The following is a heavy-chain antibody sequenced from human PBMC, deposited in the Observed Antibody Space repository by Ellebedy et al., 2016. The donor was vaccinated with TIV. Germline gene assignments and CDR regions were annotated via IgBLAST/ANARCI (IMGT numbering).Heavy chain of an antibody. CDR2: ISAYNGNT. V-gene: IGHV1-18*01. CDR1: GYTFTSYG. D-gene: IGHD3-9*01. Sequence: AASVKVSCKASGYTFTSYGISWVRQAPGQGLEWMGWISAYNGNTNYAQKLQGRVTMTTDTSTSTAYMELRSLRSDDTAVYYCARGAYYDILKNYFDYWGQGTLVTVSS. CDR3: ARGAYYDILKNYFDY. J-gene: IGHJ4*02.